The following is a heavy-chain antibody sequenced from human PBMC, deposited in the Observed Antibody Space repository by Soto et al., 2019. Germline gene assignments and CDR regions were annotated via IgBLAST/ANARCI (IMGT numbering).Heavy chain of an antibody. J-gene: IGHJ4*02. CDR1: GFTFSSYS. D-gene: IGHD2-15*01. Sequence: PGGSLRLSCAASGFTFSSYSMNWVRQAPGKGLEWVSYISSSSSTIYYADSVKGRFTISRDNAKNSLYLQMNSLRVEDTAVYYCARDPGFGALDYWGQGTLVTVSS. CDR2: ISSSSSTI. V-gene: IGHV3-48*01. CDR3: ARDPGFGALDY.